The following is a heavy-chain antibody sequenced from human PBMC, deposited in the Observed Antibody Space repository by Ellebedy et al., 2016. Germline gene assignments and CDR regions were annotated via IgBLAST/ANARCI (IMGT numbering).Heavy chain of an antibody. Sequence: SETLSLTXAVYGGSFSGYYWSWIRQPPGKGLEWIGEINHSGSTNYNPSLKSRVTISVDTSKNQFSLKLSSVTAADTAVYYCARGPILSYYYGSGSYRPRFDPWGQGTLVTVSS. J-gene: IGHJ5*02. CDR3: ARGPILSYYYGSGSYRPRFDP. V-gene: IGHV4-34*01. CDR2: INHSGST. CDR1: GGSFSGYY. D-gene: IGHD3-10*01.